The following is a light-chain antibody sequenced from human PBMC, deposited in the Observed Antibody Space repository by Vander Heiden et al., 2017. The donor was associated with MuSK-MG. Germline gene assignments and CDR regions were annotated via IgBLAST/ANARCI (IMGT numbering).Light chain of an antibody. V-gene: IGKV1-27*01. J-gene: IGKJ4*01. CDR1: QDISKY. Sequence: DIQLTQSPSSLSASVGDRVTISCRASQDISKYLAWYQQKPGKAPKLLIYAASTLQSGVPSRFSGGGSRTDFTLTISSLQPEDVAAYYCQNDNSAPLTFGGGTKVQIK. CDR3: QNDNSAPLT. CDR2: AAS.